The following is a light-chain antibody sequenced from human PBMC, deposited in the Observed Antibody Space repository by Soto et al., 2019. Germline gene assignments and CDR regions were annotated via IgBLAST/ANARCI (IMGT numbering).Light chain of an antibody. V-gene: IGLV2-14*01. CDR3: SSYTSSSTPV. CDR1: SSDVGGYNY. J-gene: IGLJ2*01. CDR2: DVS. Sequence: QSALTQPASVSRSPGQSITISCTGTSSDVGGYNYVSWYQQHPGKAPKLMIYDVSNRPSGVSNRFSGSKSGNTASLTISGLQAEDEADYYCSSYTSSSTPVFGGGTKLTV.